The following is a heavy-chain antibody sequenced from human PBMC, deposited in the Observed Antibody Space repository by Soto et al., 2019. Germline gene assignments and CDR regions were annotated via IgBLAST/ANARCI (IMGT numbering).Heavy chain of an antibody. CDR3: ASDGRQFVPNSDPLDI. V-gene: IGHV1-18*01. D-gene: IGHD6-6*01. CDR1: GYTFTNYG. Sequence: QVQLVQSGAEVKKPGASVKVSCKASGYTFTNYGINWVRQAPGQGLEWMGWISAYNGNTNYAQKLQGRLTLATDTSTSTTYMELRSLTSDDTAVYFCASDGRQFVPNSDPLDIWGQGTVVTVSS. J-gene: IGHJ3*02. CDR2: ISAYNGNT.